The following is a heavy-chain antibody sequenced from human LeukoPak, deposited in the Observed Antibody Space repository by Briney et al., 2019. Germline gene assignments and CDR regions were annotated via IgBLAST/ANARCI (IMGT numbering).Heavy chain of an antibody. CDR1: GFTVSSNY. CDR3: ARVVRYYGSGSYYNDY. CDR2: IYSGGST. V-gene: IGHV3-53*01. J-gene: IGHJ4*02. D-gene: IGHD3-10*01. Sequence: GGSLRLSCAASGFTVSSNYMSWVRQAPGKGLEWVSVIYSGGSTYYADSVKCRFTISRDNSKNTLYLQMNSLRAEDTAVYYCARVVRYYGSGSYYNDYWGQGTLVTVSS.